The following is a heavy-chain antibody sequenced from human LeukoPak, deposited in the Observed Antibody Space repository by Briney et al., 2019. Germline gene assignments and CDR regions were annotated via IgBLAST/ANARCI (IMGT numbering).Heavy chain of an antibody. Sequence: PGGSLRLSCAASGFTFSSYSMNWVRQAPGKGLEWVSSISSSSSYIYYADSVKGRFTISRDNAKNSLYLQMNSLRAEDTAVYYCARDPPGWLQAEFDYWGQGTLVTVSS. V-gene: IGHV3-21*01. CDR3: ARDPPGWLQAEFDY. CDR2: ISSSSSYI. J-gene: IGHJ4*02. D-gene: IGHD5-24*01. CDR1: GFTFSSYS.